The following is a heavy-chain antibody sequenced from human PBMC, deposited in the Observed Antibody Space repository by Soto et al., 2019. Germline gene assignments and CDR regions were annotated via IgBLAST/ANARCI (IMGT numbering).Heavy chain of an antibody. Sequence: GGSLRLSCAASGFTFSSYGMHWVRQAPGKGLEWVAVIWYDGSNKYYADSVKGRFTISRDNSKNTLYLQMNSLRAEDTAVYYCARDVAPYYYYGMDVWGQGTTVTVSS. V-gene: IGHV3-33*01. J-gene: IGHJ6*02. CDR1: GFTFSSYG. D-gene: IGHD2-15*01. CDR3: ARDVAPYYYYGMDV. CDR2: IWYDGSNK.